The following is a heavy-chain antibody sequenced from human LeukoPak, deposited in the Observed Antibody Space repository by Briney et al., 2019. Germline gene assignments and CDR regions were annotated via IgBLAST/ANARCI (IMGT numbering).Heavy chain of an antibody. CDR1: GGSISSYY. V-gene: IGHV4-59*01. CDR2: ISDTGTT. Sequence: SETLSLTCTVSGGSISSYYWNGTRQPPGKGPEGMGCISDTGTTKYNPPFKSPVTISVDTSKTPFSLKLTSVPAADTAVYFCAPGYSEPFAKWGQGTLVSVSS. D-gene: IGHD4-23*01. CDR3: APGYSEPFAK. J-gene: IGHJ4*02.